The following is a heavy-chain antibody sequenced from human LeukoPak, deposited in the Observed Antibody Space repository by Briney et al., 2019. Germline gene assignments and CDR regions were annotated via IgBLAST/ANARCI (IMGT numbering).Heavy chain of an antibody. Sequence: WETLSLTCSVSGASTTSYYWNWIRQAPGKGLEWIGYIYSDGTTSYSPSLRSRVTIPIDTSRNQFSLKLSSVTAADAAVYYCARDTRSYDTSGYYYFDYWGQGALVTVSS. CDR2: IYSDGTT. J-gene: IGHJ4*02. CDR3: ARDTRSYDTSGYYYFDY. V-gene: IGHV4-59*01. D-gene: IGHD3-22*01. CDR1: GASTTSYY.